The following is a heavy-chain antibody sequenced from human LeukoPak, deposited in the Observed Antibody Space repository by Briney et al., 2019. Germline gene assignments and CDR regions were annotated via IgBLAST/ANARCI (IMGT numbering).Heavy chain of an antibody. V-gene: IGHV3-11*04. D-gene: IGHD5-18*01. CDR2: ISGSGATI. Sequence: PGGSLRLSCAASGFTFSDYYMSWIRQAPGMGLEWVSYISGSGATIDYADSVRGRFTISRDNAKNLLYLQMNDLRLEDTAVYYCARTARHLDYWGQGTLVTVSS. CDR3: ARTARHLDY. CDR1: GFTFSDYY. J-gene: IGHJ4*02.